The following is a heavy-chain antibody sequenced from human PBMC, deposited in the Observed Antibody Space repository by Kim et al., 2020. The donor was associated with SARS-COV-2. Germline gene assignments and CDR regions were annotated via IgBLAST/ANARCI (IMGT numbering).Heavy chain of an antibody. D-gene: IGHD1-7*01. Sequence: TYSNPSLKSRVTISVDTSKNQFSLKLSSVTAADTAVYYCARHKTGTIDYWGQGTLVTVSS. CDR3: ARHKTGTIDY. CDR2: T. V-gene: IGHV4-39*01. J-gene: IGHJ4*02.